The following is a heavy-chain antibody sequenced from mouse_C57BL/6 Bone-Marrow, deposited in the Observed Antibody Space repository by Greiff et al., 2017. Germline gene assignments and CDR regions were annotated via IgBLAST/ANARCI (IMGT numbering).Heavy chain of an antibody. CDR1: GFTFSSYG. CDR3: ASPYYYGSSDYALDY. D-gene: IGHD1-1*01. CDR2: ISSGGSYT. J-gene: IGHJ4*01. V-gene: IGHV5-6*01. Sequence: EVKLMESGGDLVKPGGSLKLSCAASGFTFSSYGMSWVRQTPDKRLEWVATISSGGSYTYYPDSVKGRFTISRDNAKNTLYLQMSSLKSEDTAMYYCASPYYYGSSDYALDYWGQGTSVTVSS.